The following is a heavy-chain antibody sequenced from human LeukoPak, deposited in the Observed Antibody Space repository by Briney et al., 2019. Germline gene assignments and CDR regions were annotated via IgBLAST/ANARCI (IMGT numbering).Heavy chain of an antibody. Sequence: GGSLRLSCAASGFNFNDYGMHWVRQAPGKGLEWVAIIWHDGNNKYYADSVRGRFTISRDNSKNTLYLEMNSLRAEDTAVYYCGRDFNYWGQGTLVTVAS. CDR2: IWHDGNNK. V-gene: IGHV3-33*01. J-gene: IGHJ4*02. CDR3: GRDFNY. CDR1: GFNFNDYG.